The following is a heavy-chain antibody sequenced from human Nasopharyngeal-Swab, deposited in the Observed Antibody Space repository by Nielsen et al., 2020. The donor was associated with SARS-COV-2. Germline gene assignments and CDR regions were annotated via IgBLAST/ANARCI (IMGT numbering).Heavy chain of an antibody. V-gene: IGHV4-39*07. CDR2: IYHSGST. CDR3: AREERGYSSGWYSSWFDP. Sequence: WIRQPPGKGLEWIGSIYHSGSTYYNPSLKSRVTISVDTSKNQFSLRLTSVTAADTAVYYCAREERGYSSGWYSSWFDPWGQGTLVTVSS. J-gene: IGHJ5*02. D-gene: IGHD6-19*01.